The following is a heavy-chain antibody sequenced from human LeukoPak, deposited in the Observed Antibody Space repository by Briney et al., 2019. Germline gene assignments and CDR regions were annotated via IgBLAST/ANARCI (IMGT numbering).Heavy chain of an antibody. CDR3: AATSSIAADGFDY. D-gene: IGHD6-6*01. J-gene: IGHJ4*02. CDR2: ISSSGSTI. V-gene: IGHV3-11*01. CDR1: GFTFSDYY. Sequence: PGGSLRLSCAASGFTFSDYYMSWIRQAPGKGLEWVSYISSSGSTIYYADSVKGRFTISRDNAKNSPYLQMNSLRAEDTAVYYCAATSSIAADGFDYWGQGTLVTVSS.